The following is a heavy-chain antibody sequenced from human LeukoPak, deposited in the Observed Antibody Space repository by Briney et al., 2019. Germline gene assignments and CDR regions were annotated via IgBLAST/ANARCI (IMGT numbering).Heavy chain of an antibody. CDR2: IYYSGST. Sequence: SETLSLTCTVSGGSISSYYWSWIRQPPGKGLEWIGYIYYSGSTNYNPSLKSRVTISVDTSKNQFSLKLSSVTAADTAVYYCARRCSSTSCYDYWGQGALVTVSS. D-gene: IGHD2-2*01. V-gene: IGHV4-59*01. CDR1: GGSISSYY. J-gene: IGHJ4*02. CDR3: ARRCSSTSCYDY.